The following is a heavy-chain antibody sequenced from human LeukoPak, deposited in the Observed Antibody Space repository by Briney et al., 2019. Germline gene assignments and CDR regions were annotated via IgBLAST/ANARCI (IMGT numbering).Heavy chain of an antibody. J-gene: IGHJ6*04. V-gene: IGHV1-2*02. CDR3: ARDLLDYGPALDV. D-gene: IGHD4-17*01. CDR2: INPNSGGT. Sequence: ASVKVSCKASGYTFTGYYMHWVRQAPGQGLEWMGWINPNSGGTDYAQKFQGRVNMTRDTSISTAYMALSRLRSDDTAVYYCARDLLDYGPALDVWGKGTTVNISS. CDR1: GYTFTGYY.